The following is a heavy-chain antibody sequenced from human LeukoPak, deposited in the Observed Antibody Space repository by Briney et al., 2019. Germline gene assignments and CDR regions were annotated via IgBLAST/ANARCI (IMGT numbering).Heavy chain of an antibody. D-gene: IGHD3-9*01. V-gene: IGHV4-39*01. Sequence: KSSETLSLTCTVAGDSISSSSCYWGWIRQSPGEGLEWIGSIYYNGKTYSNPSLKSRVSISVDTSKNHFSLKVSSVSAADTAVYHCAKHHILTGYYFCAPFVDYWSQGTLVTVCS. CDR2: IYYNGKT. CDR3: AKHHILTGYYFCAPFVDY. CDR1: GDSISSSSCY. J-gene: IGHJ4*02.